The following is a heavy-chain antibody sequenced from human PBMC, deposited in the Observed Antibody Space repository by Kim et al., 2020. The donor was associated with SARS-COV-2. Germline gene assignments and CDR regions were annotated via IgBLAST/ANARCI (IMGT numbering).Heavy chain of an antibody. J-gene: IGHJ3*02. D-gene: IGHD3-10*01. CDR3: ARVLWVRGVIITAYDAFDI. V-gene: IGHV4-31*02. Sequence: SRVTISVDTSKNQFSLKLSSVTAADTAVYYCARVLWVRGVIITAYDAFDIWGQGTMVTVSS.